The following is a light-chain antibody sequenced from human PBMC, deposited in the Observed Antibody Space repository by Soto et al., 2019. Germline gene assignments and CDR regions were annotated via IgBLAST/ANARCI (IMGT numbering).Light chain of an antibody. Sequence: DVVMTQSPDSLAVSLGERATINCKSSQSVFHSSTRKRYVAWFQQKPGQPPKLLIYWASARESGVPDRFSGSGYGTECTLTISNLQAEDVAVYYCQQYYYSPWTFGQGTKVVIK. V-gene: IGKV4-1*01. CDR1: QSVFHSSTRKRY. CDR2: WAS. J-gene: IGKJ1*01. CDR3: QQYYYSPWT.